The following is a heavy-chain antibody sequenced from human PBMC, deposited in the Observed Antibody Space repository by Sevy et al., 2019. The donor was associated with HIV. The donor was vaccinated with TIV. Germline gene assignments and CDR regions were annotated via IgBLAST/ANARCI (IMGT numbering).Heavy chain of an antibody. CDR3: AITKDYYDNSGYPFDY. CDR1: GYTLSELS. CDR2: FDPEDGET. J-gene: IGHJ4*02. V-gene: IGHV1-24*01. D-gene: IGHD3-22*01. Sequence: ASVKVSCKVFGYTLSELSMHWVRQTPRKGLEWMGSFDPEDGETIYAQKFQGRVAMTEDTSTDTAYMELRSLRSEDTAVFYCAITKDYYDNSGYPFDYWGQGTLVTVSS.